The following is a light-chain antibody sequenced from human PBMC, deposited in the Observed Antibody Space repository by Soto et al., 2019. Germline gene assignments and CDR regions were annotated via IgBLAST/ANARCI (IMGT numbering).Light chain of an antibody. V-gene: IGLV2-14*03. Sequence: QSVLTQPASVSGSPGQSITISCTGTSSDVGGYNYVSWYQHHPVKAPKLIIYDVSNRPSGVSNRFSGSKSGNAASLTISGLQAEDEADYYCSSYTSSRTVVFGGGTQLTVL. CDR1: SSDVGGYNY. J-gene: IGLJ3*02. CDR3: SSYTSSRTVV. CDR2: DVS.